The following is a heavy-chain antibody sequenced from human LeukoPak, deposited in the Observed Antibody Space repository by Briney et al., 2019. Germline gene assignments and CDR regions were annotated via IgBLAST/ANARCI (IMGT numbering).Heavy chain of an antibody. CDR2: IYHSGST. D-gene: IGHD3-16*01. Sequence: PGGSLRLSCAASGFTFSSSWMSWVRQPPGKGLEWIGEIYHSGSTNYNPSLKSRVTISVDTSKNQFSLKLNSVTAADTAVYYCARHYGPWGQGTLVTVFS. J-gene: IGHJ5*02. CDR1: GFTFSSSW. V-gene: IGHV4-4*02. CDR3: ARHYGP.